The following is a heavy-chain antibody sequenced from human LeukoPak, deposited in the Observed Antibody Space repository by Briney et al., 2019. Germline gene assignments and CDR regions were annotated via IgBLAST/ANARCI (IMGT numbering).Heavy chain of an antibody. CDR3: ARDSAAPYYYGSGNTLLDY. V-gene: IGHV3-21*01. Sequence: GGSLRLSCAASGFTFSSNSMNWVRQAPGKGLEWVSSISSSSSYIYYADSVKGRFTIFRDNAKNSLYLQMNSLRAEDTAVYYCARDSAAPYYYGSGNTLLDYWGQGTLVTVSS. D-gene: IGHD3-10*01. CDR1: GFTFSSNS. CDR2: ISSSSSYI. J-gene: IGHJ4*02.